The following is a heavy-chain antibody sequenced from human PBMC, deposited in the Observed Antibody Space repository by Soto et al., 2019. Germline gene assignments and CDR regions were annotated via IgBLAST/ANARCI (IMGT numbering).Heavy chain of an antibody. CDR1: GGSISSYY. Sequence: SETLSLTCTVSGGSISSYYWSWIRQPPGKGLEWIGYIYYSGSTNYNPSLKSRVTISVDTSKNQFSLKLSSVTAADTAVYYCARDAFSWYFDLWGRGTLVTVSS. CDR2: IYYSGST. CDR3: ARDAFSWYFDL. D-gene: IGHD3-3*01. V-gene: IGHV4-59*01. J-gene: IGHJ2*01.